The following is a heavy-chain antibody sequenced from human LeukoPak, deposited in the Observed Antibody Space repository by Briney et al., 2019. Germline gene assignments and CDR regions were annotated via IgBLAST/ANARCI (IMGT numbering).Heavy chain of an antibody. Sequence: PSETLSLTCAVYGGSFSGYYWRWIRQPPGKGLEWIGEINHSGRTNYNPSLKSRVTISVDTSKNQFSLKVSSVTAADTAVYYCARIEYHPARGFDPWGQGTLVTVSS. V-gene: IGHV4-34*01. J-gene: IGHJ5*02. CDR2: INHSGRT. CDR1: GGSFSGYY. D-gene: IGHD2-2*01. CDR3: ARIEYHPARGFDP.